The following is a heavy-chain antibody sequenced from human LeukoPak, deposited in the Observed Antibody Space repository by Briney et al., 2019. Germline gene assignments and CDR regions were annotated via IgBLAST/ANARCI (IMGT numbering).Heavy chain of an antibody. CDR3: AKERGRSGYDSAYYYGMDV. Sequence: GSLRLSCAAAGFTFSSYGMHWVRQAPGKGLEWVAVISYAGSNKYYADSVKGRFTISRDNSKNTLYLQMNSLRAEDTAVYYCAKERGRSGYDSAYYYGMDVWGQGTTVTVSS. CDR1: GFTFSSYG. D-gene: IGHD5-12*01. J-gene: IGHJ6*02. CDR2: ISYAGSNK. V-gene: IGHV3-30*18.